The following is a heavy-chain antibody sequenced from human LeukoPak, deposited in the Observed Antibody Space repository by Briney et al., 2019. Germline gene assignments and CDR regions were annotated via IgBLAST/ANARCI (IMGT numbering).Heavy chain of an antibody. CDR3: ARDPRWLTPDCTSTSCYENYFDP. D-gene: IGHD2-2*01. J-gene: IGHJ5*02. V-gene: IGHV4-38-2*02. CDR2: IDHSGSA. Sequence: PSETLSLTCAVSGYSISNGYQWAWIRQPPGKTLEWIGSIDHSGSAPYNPSLKSRVTISVDTSNNHFSLRLSSVTAADTAVYYCARDPRWLTPDCTSTSCYENYFDPWGQRTLATVSS. CDR1: GYSISNGYQ.